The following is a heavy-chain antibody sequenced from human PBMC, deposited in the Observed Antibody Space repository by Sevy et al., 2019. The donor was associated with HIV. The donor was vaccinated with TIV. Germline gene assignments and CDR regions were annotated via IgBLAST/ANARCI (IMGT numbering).Heavy chain of an antibody. CDR3: AGRPSRRMVYESDYGDPY. V-gene: IGHV4-39*01. J-gene: IGHJ4*02. D-gene: IGHD4-17*01. Sequence: SETLSLTCTVSGGSISSSSYYWGWIRQPPGKGLEWIGSIYYSGSTYYNPSLKSRVTISVDTSKNQFSLKLSSVTAADTAVYYCAGRPSRRMVYESDYGDPYWGQGTLVTVSS. CDR1: GGSISSSSYY. CDR2: IYYSGST.